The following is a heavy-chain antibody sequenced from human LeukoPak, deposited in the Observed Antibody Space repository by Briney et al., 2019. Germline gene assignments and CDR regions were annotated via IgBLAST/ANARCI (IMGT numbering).Heavy chain of an antibody. D-gene: IGHD5-18*01. CDR2: IYYSGST. CDR3: ARDLAAMDQGDY. Sequence: SETLSLTCTVSGGSISSYYWSWIRQPPGKGLEWIGYIYYSGSTNYNPSLKSRVTISVDTSKNQFSLKLSSVTAADTAVYYCARDLAAMDQGDYWGQGTLVTVSS. J-gene: IGHJ4*02. V-gene: IGHV4-59*01. CDR1: GGSISSYY.